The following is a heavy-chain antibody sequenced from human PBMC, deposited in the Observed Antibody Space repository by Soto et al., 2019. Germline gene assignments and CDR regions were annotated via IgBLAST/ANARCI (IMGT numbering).Heavy chain of an antibody. CDR3: ARKGGEYNTMSDY. CDR2: ICPGDSDA. J-gene: IGHJ4*02. V-gene: IGHV5-51*01. CDR1: GYTFSKYW. D-gene: IGHD3-10*01. Sequence: YVNISCKRSGYTFSKYWIGWVPHTPGKGLKLMGMICPGDSDARYSPSFEGQVTFSVDKSINTAYLQWNSLKASDTAMDYCARKGGEYNTMSDYWGQGTLVTVSS.